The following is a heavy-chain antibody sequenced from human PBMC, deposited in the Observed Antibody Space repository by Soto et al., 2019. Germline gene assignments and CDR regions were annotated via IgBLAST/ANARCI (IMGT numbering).Heavy chain of an antibody. J-gene: IGHJ4*02. Sequence: PGGPLRLSCTASEGNFRGYAMRWVRQAPGKGLEWVSAISGSGGSTYYADSVKGRFTISRDNSKNTLYLQMNSLRAEDTAVYYCAKELTSSFDYWGQGTLVTVSS. D-gene: IGHD3-16*01. CDR2: ISGSGGST. CDR3: AKELTSSFDY. V-gene: IGHV3-23*01. CDR1: EGNFRGYA.